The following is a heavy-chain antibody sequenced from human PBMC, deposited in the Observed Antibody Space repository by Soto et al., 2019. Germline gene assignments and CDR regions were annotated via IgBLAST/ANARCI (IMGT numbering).Heavy chain of an antibody. D-gene: IGHD3-22*01. CDR1: GFTFSSYA. Sequence: GGSLRLSCAASGFTFSSYAMSWVRQAPGKGLEWVSAISGSGGSTYYADSVKGRFTISRDNSKNTLYLQMNSPRAEDTAVYYCAKDVLLLPHYDSSGYYDYWGQGTLVTVSS. CDR2: ISGSGGST. V-gene: IGHV3-23*01. J-gene: IGHJ4*02. CDR3: AKDVLLLPHYDSSGYYDY.